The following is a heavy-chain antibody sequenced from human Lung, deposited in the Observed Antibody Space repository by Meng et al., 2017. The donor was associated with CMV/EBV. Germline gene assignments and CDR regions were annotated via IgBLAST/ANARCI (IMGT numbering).Heavy chain of an antibody. J-gene: IGHJ5*02. V-gene: IGHV1-69*04. Sequence: SVKVSCKASGATFSSYAITWVRQAPGQGLEWMGTIIPILAITKYAQKFQGRVTITADKTSSTVYMELSSLRSDDTAVYYCGRYTDIVSVIAATRDYWFDHWGQGTXVTVYS. CDR1: GATFSSYA. CDR3: GRYTDIVSVIAATRDYWFDH. CDR2: IIPILAIT. D-gene: IGHD2-15*01.